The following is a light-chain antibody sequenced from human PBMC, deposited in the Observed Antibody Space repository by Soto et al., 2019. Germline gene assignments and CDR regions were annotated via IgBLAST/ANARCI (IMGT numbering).Light chain of an antibody. V-gene: IGKV3-15*01. J-gene: IGKJ1*01. CDR3: QQYNNWPRT. Sequence: EIEMTQSPSTLSVSPGERATFSCRASQSVYSNLAWYQQKPGQAPRLLISGASTRDTGIPARFSGSGSGTEFILTISSMQYEDFAVNLCQQYNNWPRTFGQGTKVEIK. CDR2: GAS. CDR1: QSVYSN.